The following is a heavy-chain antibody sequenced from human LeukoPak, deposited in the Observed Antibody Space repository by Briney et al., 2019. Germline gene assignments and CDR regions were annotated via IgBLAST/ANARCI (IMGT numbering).Heavy chain of an antibody. V-gene: IGHV4-4*07. CDR2: IYTSGST. D-gene: IGHD2-21*02. CDR1: GGSISSYY. J-gene: IGHJ2*01. Sequence: SETLSLTCTVSGGSISSYYWSWIRQPAGKGLEWIGRIYTSGSTNYNPSLKSRVTMSVDTSKNQFSLKLSSVTAADTAVYYCARDLEYCGGDCPTYWYFDLWGRGTLVTVSS. CDR3: ARDLEYCGGDCPTYWYFDL.